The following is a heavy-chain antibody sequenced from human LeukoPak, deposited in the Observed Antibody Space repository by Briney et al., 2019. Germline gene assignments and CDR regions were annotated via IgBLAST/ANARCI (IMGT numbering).Heavy chain of an antibody. CDR1: GFTFSSYG. V-gene: IGHV3-23*01. J-gene: IGHJ4*02. CDR3: AKDYEASTSWREFFDF. CDR2: ISGDGVST. D-gene: IGHD6-13*01. Sequence: PGGSLRLSCAASGFTFSSYGMHWVRQAPGQGLEWVSAISGDGVSTYYADSVKGLFTISRDNSKSTVYLQMSSLRAEDTAIYYCAKDYEASTSWREFFDFWGQGTLVTVSS.